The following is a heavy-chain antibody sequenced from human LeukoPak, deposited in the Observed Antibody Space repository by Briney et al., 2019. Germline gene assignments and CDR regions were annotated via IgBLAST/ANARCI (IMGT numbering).Heavy chain of an antibody. CDR2: ISSRSSYI. Sequence: KPGGSLRLSCAASILPYSSYSMIWVPEAPGKGLEWVSSISSRSSYIYYADSVKGRFTISRDNAKNSLYLQMNSLRAEDTAVYYCARTVLRSLGEFSLRGWFDPWGQGTLVIVSS. D-gene: IGHD3-16*01. CDR3: ARTVLRSLGEFSLRGWFDP. J-gene: IGHJ5*02. V-gene: IGHV3-21*01. CDR1: ILPYSSYS.